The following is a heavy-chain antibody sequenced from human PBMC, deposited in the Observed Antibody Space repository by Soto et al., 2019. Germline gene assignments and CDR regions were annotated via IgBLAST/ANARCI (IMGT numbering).Heavy chain of an antibody. V-gene: IGHV4-39*01. J-gene: IGHJ4*02. D-gene: IGHD3-16*01. Sequence: SETLSLTCTVSGGSISSSSYYWGWIRQPPGKGLEWIGSIYYSGSTYYNPSLKSRVTISVDTSKNQFSLKLSSVTTADTAVYYCARLGGDGYNYLDYWGQGTLVTVSS. CDR1: GGSISSSSYY. CDR3: ARLGGDGYNYLDY. CDR2: IYYSGST.